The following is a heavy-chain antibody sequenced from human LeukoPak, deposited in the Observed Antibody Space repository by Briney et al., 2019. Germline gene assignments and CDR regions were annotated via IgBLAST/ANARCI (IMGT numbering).Heavy chain of an antibody. D-gene: IGHD1-26*01. J-gene: IGHJ4*02. CDR3: AREDGTIHTFDY. Sequence: ASVKVSCKASGYTFTGYYMHWVRQATGQGLEWMGWMNPNSGNTGYAQKFQGRVTMTRNTSISTAYMELSSLRSEDTAVYYCAREDGTIHTFDYWGQGTLVTVSS. CDR2: MNPNSGNT. V-gene: IGHV1-8*02. CDR1: GYTFTGYY.